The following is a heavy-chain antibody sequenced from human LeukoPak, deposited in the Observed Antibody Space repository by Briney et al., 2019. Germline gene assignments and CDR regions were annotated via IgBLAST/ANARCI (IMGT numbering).Heavy chain of an antibody. Sequence: SETLSLTCTVSGASITSGNYYWTWIRQPAGKGLEWIGRIYTSGSTNYNPFLKSRLTISIDTSKNQFSLKLSSVTAADTAVYYCARHDMDVAGAGLDYFDYWGQGTLVTVSS. CDR2: IYTSGST. CDR3: ARHDMDVAGAGLDYFDY. V-gene: IGHV4-61*02. J-gene: IGHJ4*02. CDR1: GASITSGNYY. D-gene: IGHD1-26*01.